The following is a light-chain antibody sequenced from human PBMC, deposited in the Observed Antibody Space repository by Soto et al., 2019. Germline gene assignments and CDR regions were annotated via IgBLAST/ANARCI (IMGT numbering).Light chain of an antibody. CDR1: TPNIGTNY. CDR2: RND. V-gene: IGLV1-47*01. CDR3: AAWDDSLSGFHV. J-gene: IGLJ1*01. Sequence: QSVLTQPPSASGTPGQRVTISCSGSTPNIGTNYVYWYQQLPGTAPKLLIYRNDQRPSGVPDRFSGSKSGTSASLAISGLRFEDEADYFCAAWDDSLSGFHVFGTGTKVTVL.